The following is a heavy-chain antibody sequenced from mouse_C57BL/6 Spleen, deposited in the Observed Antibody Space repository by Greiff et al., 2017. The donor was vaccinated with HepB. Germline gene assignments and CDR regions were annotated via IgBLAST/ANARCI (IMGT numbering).Heavy chain of an antibody. V-gene: IGHV1-55*01. CDR3: ARQATTVPFFDY. J-gene: IGHJ2*01. CDR2: IYPGSGST. D-gene: IGHD1-1*01. Sequence: QVQLQQSGAELVKPGASVKMSCKASGYTFTSYWITWVKQRPGQGLEWIGDIYPGSGSTNYNEKFKSKATLPVDTSSSTAYMQLSSLTSEDSAVYYCARQATTVPFFDYWGQGTTLTVSS. CDR1: GYTFTSYW.